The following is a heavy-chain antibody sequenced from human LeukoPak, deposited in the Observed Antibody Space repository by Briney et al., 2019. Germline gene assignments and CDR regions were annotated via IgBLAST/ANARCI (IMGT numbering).Heavy chain of an antibody. CDR2: INHSGST. CDR1: GGSFSGYY. V-gene: IGHV4-34*01. J-gene: IGHJ4*02. CDR3: ARHSAYTAMVYFDY. D-gene: IGHD5-18*01. Sequence: SETLSLTCAVYGGSFSGYYWSWIRQPPGKGLEWIGEINHSGSTNYNPSLKSRVTISVDTSKNQLSLKLSSVTAADTAVYYCARHSAYTAMVYFDYWGQGTLVTVSS.